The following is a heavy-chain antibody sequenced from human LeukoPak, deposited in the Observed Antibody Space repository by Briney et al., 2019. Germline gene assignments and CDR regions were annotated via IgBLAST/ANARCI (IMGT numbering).Heavy chain of an antibody. Sequence: PSYALTLANPVNAGYFSGYFLGWIRPPPWQGMAGTGEINHSGSTDYNPSLKSRVTISVDTSKDQFSLKLSSVTAADTAVYYCARSIWFGELSYYFDYWGQGTLVTVSS. V-gene: IGHV4-34*01. CDR1: AGYFSGYF. CDR3: ARSIWFGELSYYFDY. D-gene: IGHD3-10*01. CDR2: INHSGST. J-gene: IGHJ4*02.